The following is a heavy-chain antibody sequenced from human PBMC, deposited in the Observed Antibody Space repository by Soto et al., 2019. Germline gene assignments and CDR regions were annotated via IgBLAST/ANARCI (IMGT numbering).Heavy chain of an antibody. CDR2: IKEDGSSK. Sequence: GSLLPACSASGTNFNDYWMSWVRQAPGKGLEWVANIKEDGSSKYYVDSVKGRFTISRDNAKNSLYLQMNSLRAEDTALYYCASEKWYVFDHWGQGTPVTVYS. CDR1: GTNFNDYW. D-gene: IGHD2-8*01. J-gene: IGHJ4*02. CDR3: ASEKWYVFDH. V-gene: IGHV3-7*03.